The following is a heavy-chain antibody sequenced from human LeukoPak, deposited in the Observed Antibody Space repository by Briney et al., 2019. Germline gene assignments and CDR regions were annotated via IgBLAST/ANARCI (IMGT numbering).Heavy chain of an antibody. Sequence: GGSLRLSCVASGFTFSTSGMHWVRQSPGKGLEWVAVISYDGSNKYYADSVKGRFTISRDNSKNTLYLQMNSLRAEDTAVYYCARTYYGSGGPAFDYWGQGTLVTVSS. D-gene: IGHD3-10*01. CDR2: ISYDGSNK. V-gene: IGHV3-30*19. CDR3: ARTYYGSGGPAFDY. CDR1: GFTFSTSG. J-gene: IGHJ4*02.